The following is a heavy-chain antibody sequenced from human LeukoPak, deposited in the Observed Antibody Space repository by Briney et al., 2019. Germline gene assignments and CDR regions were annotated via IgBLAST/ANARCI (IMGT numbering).Heavy chain of an antibody. Sequence: GGSLRLSCAASGFTFSSYAMHWVRQAPGKGLEWVAVISYDGSNKYYADSVKGRFTISRDNSKNTLYLQMNSLRAEDTAVYYCAKDRRLGYSYGTFDYWGQGTLVTVSS. CDR3: AKDRRLGYSYGTFDY. D-gene: IGHD5-18*01. CDR2: ISYDGSNK. CDR1: GFTFSSYA. V-gene: IGHV3-30*04. J-gene: IGHJ4*02.